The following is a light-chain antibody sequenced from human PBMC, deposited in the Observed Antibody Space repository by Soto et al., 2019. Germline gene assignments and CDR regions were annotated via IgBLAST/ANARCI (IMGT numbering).Light chain of an antibody. CDR2: RNN. Sequence: QSVLTQPPSASGTPGQRVTISCSGSSSNIGSNYVCWYQQLPGTAPKLLIYRNNRRPSGVPDRFSGSKSGASASLAISGLRSDDEATYYCAAWDGSLSVVFGGGTQLTVL. CDR1: SSNIGSNY. V-gene: IGLV1-47*01. CDR3: AAWDGSLSVV. J-gene: IGLJ3*02.